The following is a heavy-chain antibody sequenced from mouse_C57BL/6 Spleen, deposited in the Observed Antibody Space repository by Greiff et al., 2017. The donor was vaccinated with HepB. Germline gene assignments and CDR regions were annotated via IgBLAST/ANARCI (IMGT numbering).Heavy chain of an antibody. CDR2: IWRGGST. Sequence: VQLQQSGPGLVQPSQSLSITCTVSGFSLTSYGVHWVRQSPGKGLEWLGVIWRGGSTDYNAAFMSRLSITKDNSKSQVFFKMNSLQADDTAIYYCANSYYSNYDAMDYWGQGTSVTVSS. J-gene: IGHJ4*01. CDR3: ANSYYSNYDAMDY. V-gene: IGHV2-5*01. CDR1: GFSLTSYG. D-gene: IGHD2-5*01.